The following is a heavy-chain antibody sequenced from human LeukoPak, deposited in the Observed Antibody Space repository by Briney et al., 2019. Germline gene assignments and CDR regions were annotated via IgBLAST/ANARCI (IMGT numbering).Heavy chain of an antibody. CDR1: GGTFSSYA. Sequence: ASVKVSCKASGGTFSSYAISWVRQAPGQGLEWMGWINPNSGGTNYAQKFQGRVTMTRDTSISTAYMELSRLRSDDTAVYYCARDLGWRDSSGSSDYWGQGTLVTVSS. D-gene: IGHD3-22*01. CDR2: INPNSGGT. J-gene: IGHJ4*02. CDR3: ARDLGWRDSSGSSDY. V-gene: IGHV1-2*02.